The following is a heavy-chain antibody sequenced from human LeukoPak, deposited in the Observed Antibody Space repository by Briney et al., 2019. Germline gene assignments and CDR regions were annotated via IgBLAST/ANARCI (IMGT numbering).Heavy chain of an antibody. D-gene: IGHD3-10*01. CDR2: IYYSGST. J-gene: IGHJ6*02. CDR1: GGSISSSSYY. CDR3: ARCYYGSGSYYHMDV. V-gene: IGHV4-39*01. Sequence: SETLSLTCTVSGGSISSSSYYWGWIRQPPGKGLEWIGSIYYSGSTYYNPSFKSRVTISVDTSKNQFSLKLSSVSAADTAVYYCARCYYGSGSYYHMDVWGQGTTVTVSS.